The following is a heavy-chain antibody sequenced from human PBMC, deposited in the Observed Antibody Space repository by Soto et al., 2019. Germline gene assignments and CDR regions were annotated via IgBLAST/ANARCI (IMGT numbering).Heavy chain of an antibody. CDR3: ATFYGGDCTTTTCYGDFDY. Sequence: QVQLVQSGAEVKKPGSSVKVSCKASGGIFNRYSVSWVRQAPGQGLEWMGRIIPIFGITNYAQKFQGRVMITADKSTNTAYMEVNGLRSEDTALYYCATFYGGDCTTTTCYGDFDYWGQGTLVTVTS. D-gene: IGHD2-2*01. V-gene: IGHV1-69*02. CDR2: IIPIFGIT. J-gene: IGHJ4*02. CDR1: GGIFNRYS.